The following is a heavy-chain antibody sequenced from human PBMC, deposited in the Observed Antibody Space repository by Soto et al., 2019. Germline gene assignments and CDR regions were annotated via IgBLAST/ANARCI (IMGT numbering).Heavy chain of an antibody. CDR2: INHSGST. Sequence: QVQLEQWGAGILKSSETLSLTCAVYGGSFSGYYWSWIRQSPGKGLEWIGEINHSGSTNYNPSLTRRVNRSVDTSKNQFSLKLSSVTAADTAVYYCARTNWCHHLFGPWGQGSLVTVSS. CDR3: ARTNWCHHLFGP. D-gene: IGHD2-8*02. V-gene: IGHV4-34*01. J-gene: IGHJ5*02. CDR1: GGSFSGYY.